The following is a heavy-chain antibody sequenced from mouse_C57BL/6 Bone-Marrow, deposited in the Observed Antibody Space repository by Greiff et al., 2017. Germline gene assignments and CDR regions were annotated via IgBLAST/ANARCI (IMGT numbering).Heavy chain of an antibody. CDR1: GYSITSGYY. CDR3: ARDWSQYYGSIHWYFDV. V-gene: IGHV3-6*01. Sequence: DVQLQESGPGLVKPSQSLSLSCSVTGYSITSGYYWNWNRQFPGNKLVWMGHISYDGSNNYNQSLKNRISITRDTSKNQFFLKLNSVNTEDTSTYYCARDWSQYYGSIHWYFDVWGTGTTVTVSS. D-gene: IGHD1-1*01. J-gene: IGHJ1*03. CDR2: ISYDGSN.